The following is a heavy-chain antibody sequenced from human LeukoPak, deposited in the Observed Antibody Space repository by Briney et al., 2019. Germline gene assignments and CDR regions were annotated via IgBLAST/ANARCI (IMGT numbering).Heavy chain of an antibody. J-gene: IGHJ6*03. CDR3: AKEEGYGDYLYYYYYYMDV. Sequence: GGSLRLSCAASGFTFSSYGMHWVRQAPGKGLEWVAFIRYDGSNKYYADSVKGRFTISRDNSKNTLYLQMNSLRAEDTAVYYCAKEEGYGDYLYYYYYYMDVWGKGTTVTISS. D-gene: IGHD4-17*01. CDR1: GFTFSSYG. CDR2: IRYDGSNK. V-gene: IGHV3-30*02.